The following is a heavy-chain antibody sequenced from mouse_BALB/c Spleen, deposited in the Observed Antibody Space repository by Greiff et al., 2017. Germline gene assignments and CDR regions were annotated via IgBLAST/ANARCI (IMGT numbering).Heavy chain of an antibody. Sequence: EVKLQESGPGLVKPSQSLSLTCTVTGYSITSDYAWNWIRQFPGNTLEWMGYISYSGSTSYNPSLKSRISITRDTSKNQFFLQLNSVTTEDTATYYCAREGTTVYAMDYWGQGTSVTVSS. CDR2: ISYSGST. CDR3: AREGTTVYAMDY. CDR1: GYSITSDYA. V-gene: IGHV3-2*02. J-gene: IGHJ4*01. D-gene: IGHD1-1*01.